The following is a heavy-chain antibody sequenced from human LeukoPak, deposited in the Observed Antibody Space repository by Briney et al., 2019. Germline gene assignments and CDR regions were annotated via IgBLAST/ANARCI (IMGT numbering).Heavy chain of an antibody. CDR3: ASTQSFDY. CDR1: GFMFSGYW. Sequence: GGSLRLSCAASGFMFSGYWMSWVRQAPGKGLEWVANIKQDGSEKNYVDSVKGRFTVSRDNAKNSLYLQINSLTVEDTAVYFCASTQSFDYWGQGTLVTVSS. CDR2: IKQDGSEK. V-gene: IGHV3-7*05. J-gene: IGHJ4*02.